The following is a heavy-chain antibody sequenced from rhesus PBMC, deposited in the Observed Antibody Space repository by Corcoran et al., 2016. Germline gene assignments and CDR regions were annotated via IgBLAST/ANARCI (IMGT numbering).Heavy chain of an antibody. CDR1: GFSLSTSGMG. V-gene: IGHV2-1*01. J-gene: IGHJ4*01. D-gene: IGHD3-28*01. CDR3: ARLYGSGFDY. Sequence: QVTLKESGPALVKPTQTLTLTCTFSGFSLSTSGMGVGWIRQPSRKTLEWLAHIYWDDDKRYSTSLKSRLTISKDTSKTHVVLTMTNMDPVDTATYYCARLYGSGFDYWGQGVLVTVSS. CDR2: IYWDDDK.